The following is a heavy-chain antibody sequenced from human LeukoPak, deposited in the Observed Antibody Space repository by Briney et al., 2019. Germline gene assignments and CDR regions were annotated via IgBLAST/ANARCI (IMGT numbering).Heavy chain of an antibody. D-gene: IGHD2-21*01. V-gene: IGHV3-23*01. Sequence: GGSLRLSCAASGFTFSSYAMSWLRQTPQKGLEWVSGISVTGDITYYADSVKGRFTIARDNSRTTLHLQLNSLRADDPAVYYCAKSHITRYPLQYYFDLWGQGAQVIVSS. CDR1: GFTFSSYA. CDR3: AKSHITRYPLQYYFDL. CDR2: ISVTGDIT. J-gene: IGHJ4*02.